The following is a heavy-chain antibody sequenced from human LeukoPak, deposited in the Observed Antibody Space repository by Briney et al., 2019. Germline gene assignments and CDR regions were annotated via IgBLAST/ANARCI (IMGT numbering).Heavy chain of an antibody. CDR1: GFTFSSYP. CDR2: ISESGDVT. CDR3: ARDSSHYLGSSDY. J-gene: IGHJ4*02. D-gene: IGHD6-6*01. V-gene: IGHV3-23*01. Sequence: GGSLRLSCVVSGFTFSSYPMSWVRQAPGKGLEWVSVISESGDVTHYADSMKGRFTIPRDNTKNTLNLQMNGLRDEDTAIYYCARDSSHYLGSSDYWGQGALDTVSS.